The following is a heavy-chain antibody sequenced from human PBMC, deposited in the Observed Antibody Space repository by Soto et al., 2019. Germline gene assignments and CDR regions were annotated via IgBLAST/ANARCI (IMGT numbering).Heavy chain of an antibody. D-gene: IGHD6-13*01. CDR2: ISANCGKT. V-gene: IGHV1-18*01. CDR3: ATVRGSSWYGHFDY. J-gene: IGHJ4*02. CDR1: VHTFTTWG. Sequence: ASVRVSCKTSVHTFTTWGIRWVRQAPGQGLEWVGWISANCGKTHYAEKFQGRVPITTDASTRTAYMELSSLRSEDTAVYYCATVRGSSWYGHFDYWGQGTLVTVSS.